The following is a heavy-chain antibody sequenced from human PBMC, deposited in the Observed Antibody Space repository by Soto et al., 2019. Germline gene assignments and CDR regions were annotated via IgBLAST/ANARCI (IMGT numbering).Heavy chain of an antibody. D-gene: IGHD3-16*01. CDR1: GASMNDYY. V-gene: IGHV4-59*01. CDR2: LHYNGFA. J-gene: IGHJ4*02. CDR3: ARSGHIFAGVF. Sequence: SETLSLTCTVSGASMNDYYGSWIRQSPGKGLEHIGYLHYNGFAEYSPSLRSRVSISMDTSKNQFSLKLSSVTAADTAIYYCARSGHIFAGVFWGQGILVPVSS.